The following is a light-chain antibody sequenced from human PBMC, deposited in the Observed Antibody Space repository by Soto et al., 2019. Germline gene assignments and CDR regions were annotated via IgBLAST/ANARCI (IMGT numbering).Light chain of an antibody. CDR3: QQYNSYSGT. CDR1: QSISSW. Sequence: DIPMTQSPSTLSASVGDRVTITCLASQSISSWLAWYQQKPGKAPKLLIYDASSLESGVPSRFSGSGSGTEFTLTISSLQPDDFATYYCQQYNSYSGTFGQGTKVDIK. V-gene: IGKV1-5*01. CDR2: DAS. J-gene: IGKJ1*01.